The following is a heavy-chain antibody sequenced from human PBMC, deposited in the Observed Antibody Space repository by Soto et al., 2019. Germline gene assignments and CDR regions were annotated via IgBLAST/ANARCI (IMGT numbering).Heavy chain of an antibody. CDR1: GYTFTKYS. Sequence: GESLKISCQASGYTFTKYSVGWVRQMPGKGLEWMGIIYPDDSDTRYSPSFQGHVTISADKSISTAYLQWSSLKASDSATYYCARRDMLTGYVYFDYWGQGTQVPGSS. CDR2: IYPDDSDT. J-gene: IGHJ4*02. D-gene: IGHD3-9*01. CDR3: ARRDMLTGYVYFDY. V-gene: IGHV5-51*01.